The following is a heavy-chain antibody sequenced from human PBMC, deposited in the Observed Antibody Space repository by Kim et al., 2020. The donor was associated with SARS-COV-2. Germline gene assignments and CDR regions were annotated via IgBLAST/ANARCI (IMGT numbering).Heavy chain of an antibody. CDR3: ARIVDRNPAAYGMDV. CDR1: GYTFTSYD. CDR2: MNPNSGNT. D-gene: IGHD2-15*01. J-gene: IGHJ6*02. Sequence: ASVKVSCKASGYTFTSYDINWVRQATGQGLEWMGWMNPNSGNTGYAQKFQGGVTMTRNTSISTAYMELSSLRSEDTAVYYCARIVDRNPAAYGMDVWGQGTTVTVSS. V-gene: IGHV1-8*01.